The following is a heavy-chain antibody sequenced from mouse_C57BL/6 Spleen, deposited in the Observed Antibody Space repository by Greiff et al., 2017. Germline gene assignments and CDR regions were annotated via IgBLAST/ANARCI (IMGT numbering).Heavy chain of an antibody. Sequence: QVHVKQSGAELVKPGASVKISCKASGYAFSSYWMNWVKQRPGKGLEWIGQIYPGDGDTNYNGKFKGKATLTADKSSSTAYMQLSSLTSEDSAVYFCARSLFITTVVARNAMDYWGQGTSVTVSS. CDR2: IYPGDGDT. CDR3: ARSLFITTVVARNAMDY. V-gene: IGHV1-80*01. D-gene: IGHD1-1*01. J-gene: IGHJ4*01. CDR1: GYAFSSYW.